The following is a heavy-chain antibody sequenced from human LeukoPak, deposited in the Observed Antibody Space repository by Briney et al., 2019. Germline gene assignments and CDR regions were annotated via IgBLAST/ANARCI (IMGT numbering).Heavy chain of an antibody. CDR2: ISSSSSTI. V-gene: IGHV3-48*01. Sequence: PGGSLRLSCAASGFTFSSYSMNWVRQAPGKGLEWVSYISSSSSTIYYADSVRGRFSISRDNAKNSLYLQMNSLRAEDTAVYYCARARTPTAYDGFDIWGQGTMVTVSS. CDR3: ARARTPTAYDGFDI. D-gene: IGHD2-15*01. CDR1: GFTFSSYS. J-gene: IGHJ3*02.